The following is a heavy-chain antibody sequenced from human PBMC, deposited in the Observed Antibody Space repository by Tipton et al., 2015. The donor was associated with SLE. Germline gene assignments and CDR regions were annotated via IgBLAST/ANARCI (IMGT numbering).Heavy chain of an antibody. J-gene: IGHJ4*02. CDR3: ARHGNQDY. V-gene: IGHV4-39*01. D-gene: IGHD4-23*01. CDR1: GGSISSSSYY. Sequence: TLSLTCTVSGGSISSSSYYWGWIPQPPGKGLEWIGSIYYSGSTYYNPSLKSRVTISVDTSKNQFSLKLSSVTAADTAVYYCARHGNQDYWGQGTLVAVSP. CDR2: IYYSGST.